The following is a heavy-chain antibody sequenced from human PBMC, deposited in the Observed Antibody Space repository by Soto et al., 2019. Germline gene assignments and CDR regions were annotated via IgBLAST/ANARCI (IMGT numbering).Heavy chain of an antibody. Sequence: GESLKISCKGSGYSFTSYWIDWVRQMPGKGLEWMGRIDPSDSYTNYSPSFQGHVTISADKSISTAYLQWSSLKASDTAMYYCAKPTGYSSSWDAHYWGQGTLVTVSS. CDR1: GYSFTSYW. V-gene: IGHV5-10-1*01. CDR3: AKPTGYSSSWDAHY. D-gene: IGHD6-13*01. CDR2: IDPSDSYT. J-gene: IGHJ4*02.